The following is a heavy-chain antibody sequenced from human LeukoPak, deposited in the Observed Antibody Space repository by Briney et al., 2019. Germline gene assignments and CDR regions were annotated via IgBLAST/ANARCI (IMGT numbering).Heavy chain of an antibody. CDR2: ISSSSSTI. D-gene: IGHD1-26*01. V-gene: IGHV3-11*04. Sequence: GGSLRLSCAASGFNFGASYMSWVRQAPGKGLEWVSFISSSSSTIYYADSVKGRFTISRDNAKNSLYLQMNSLRAEDTAVYYCARDRGGSYSAIDYWGQGTLVTVSS. CDR3: ARDRGGSYSAIDY. J-gene: IGHJ4*02. CDR1: GFNFGASY.